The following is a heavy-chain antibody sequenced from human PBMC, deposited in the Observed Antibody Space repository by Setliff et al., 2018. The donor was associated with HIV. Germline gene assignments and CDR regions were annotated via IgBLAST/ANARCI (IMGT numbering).Heavy chain of an antibody. D-gene: IGHD4-4*01. CDR3: ARDPTTGVDY. CDR2: ISISGDT. CDR1: GGSVTSYY. J-gene: IGHJ4*02. V-gene: IGHV4-4*07. Sequence: TLSLTCTVSGGSVTSYYWSWIRQPAGKRLEWIGRISISGDTNYNPSLKSRATMSLDTSKNQFSLKLNSVTAADTAMYYCARDPTTGVDYWGQGTLVTVS.